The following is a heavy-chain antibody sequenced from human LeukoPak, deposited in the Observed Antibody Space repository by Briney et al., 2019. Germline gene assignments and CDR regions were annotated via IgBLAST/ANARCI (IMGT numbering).Heavy chain of an antibody. D-gene: IGHD1-1*01. CDR2: INHSGST. V-gene: IGHV4-34*01. CDR3: AREIRGTRAENWFDP. J-gene: IGHJ5*02. CDR1: GGSFSGYY. Sequence: SETLSLTCAVYGGSFSGYYWSWIRQPPGKGLEWIGEINHSGSTNYNPSLKSRVTISVDTSKNQFSLKLSSVTAADTAVYYCAREIRGTRAENWFDPWGQGTLVTVSS.